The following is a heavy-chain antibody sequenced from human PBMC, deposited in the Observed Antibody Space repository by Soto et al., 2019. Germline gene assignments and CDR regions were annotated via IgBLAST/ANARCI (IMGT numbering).Heavy chain of an antibody. J-gene: IGHJ3*02. Sequence: QVQLVESGGGVVQPGRSLRLSCAASGFTFRSYGMHWVRQAPGKGLEWVAIISYDAINKYYADSVKGRFTISRDNSKNTLYLQMNSLRADDTAVYYCAKDQGSGRKDASDIWGQGTMVTVSS. V-gene: IGHV3-30*18. D-gene: IGHD3-10*01. CDR3: AKDQGSGRKDASDI. CDR1: GFTFRSYG. CDR2: ISYDAINK.